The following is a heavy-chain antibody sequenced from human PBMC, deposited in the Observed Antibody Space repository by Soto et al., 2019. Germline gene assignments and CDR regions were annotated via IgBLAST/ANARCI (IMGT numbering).Heavy chain of an antibody. D-gene: IGHD1-7*01. Sequence: EVQLVESGGGLVKPGGCLRLSCAASGFAFNFYTMDWVRQVPGKGLEWISYISSSGTTIFYADSLRGRFTISRDNAKKSLYLQMNSLRGEDTAVYYCAREPSNWNYCFDYWGQGTLVTVSS. CDR2: ISSSGTTI. CDR1: GFAFNFYT. J-gene: IGHJ4*02. V-gene: IGHV3-21*04. CDR3: AREPSNWNYCFDY.